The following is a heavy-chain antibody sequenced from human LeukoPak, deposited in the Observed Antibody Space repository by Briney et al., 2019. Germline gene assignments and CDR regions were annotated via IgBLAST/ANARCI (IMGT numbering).Heavy chain of an antibody. CDR2: IYYSGST. J-gene: IGHJ3*02. D-gene: IGHD3-9*01. V-gene: IGHV4-59*01. CDR3: ARDLLYYDILTGLVVGPSTFDI. CDR1: GGSISSYY. Sequence: SETLSLTCTVSGGSISSYYWSWIRQPPGKGLEWIGYIYYSGSTNYNPSLKIRVTISVDTSKNQFSLKLSSVTAADTAVYYCARDLLYYDILTGLVVGPSTFDIWGQGTMVTVSS.